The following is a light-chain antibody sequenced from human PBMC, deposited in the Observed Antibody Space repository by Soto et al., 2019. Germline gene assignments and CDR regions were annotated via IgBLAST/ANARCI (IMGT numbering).Light chain of an antibody. V-gene: IGKV1-12*01. J-gene: IGKJ4*01. CDR3: QQSNRFLLT. Sequence: DIQMTQSPSSVSASVGDRVTITCRASQGISSWLAWYQQQPGKAPRLLIYAASSLQSGVPSRFSGSSSGTDFPLTSSSLQPEDFATYCCQQSNRFLLTFGGGTKVEVK. CDR2: AAS. CDR1: QGISSW.